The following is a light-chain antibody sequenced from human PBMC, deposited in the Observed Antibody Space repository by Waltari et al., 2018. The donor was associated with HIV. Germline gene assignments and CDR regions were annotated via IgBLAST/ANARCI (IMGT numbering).Light chain of an antibody. CDR3: AAWDDSLNGVV. J-gene: IGLJ3*02. CDR1: NSNIRSNT. CDR2: TNN. Sequence: QSVLTQPPSASGTPGQRVTISCSGSNSNIRSNTVTWYQQLPGTAPKLLIYTNNQRPSGVPDLFSGSKSGTSASLAISRLQSEDEADYYCAAWDDSLNGVVFGGGTRLTVL. V-gene: IGLV1-44*01.